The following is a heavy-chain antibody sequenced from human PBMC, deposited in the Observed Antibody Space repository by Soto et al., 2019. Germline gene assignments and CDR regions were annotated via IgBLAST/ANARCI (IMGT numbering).Heavy chain of an antibody. Sequence: GGSLRLSCAASGFNVGSYGMHWVRQAPGKALEWVAVISYDGTIKSYADSVMGRFAVSRDNYKNTVYLQLSSPTPEDTDVYYCASQIVVVRDYWGQVTLVPVYS. CDR1: GFNVGSYG. CDR2: ISYDGTIK. CDR3: ASQIVVVRDY. D-gene: IGHD3-22*01. J-gene: IGHJ4*02. V-gene: IGHV3-30*09.